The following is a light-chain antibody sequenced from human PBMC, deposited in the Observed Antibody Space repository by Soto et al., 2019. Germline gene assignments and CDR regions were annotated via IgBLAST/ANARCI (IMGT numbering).Light chain of an antibody. J-gene: IGKJ5*01. CDR3: QQYSNWPPIT. V-gene: IGKV3-15*01. CDR2: DTS. Sequence: ETVITQSPATLSVSPGERATLACRASQSVSSKLAWYQQKPGQAPRLLIYDTSTRATGIPARFSGSGSGTEFTLTINSLQSEDFAVYYCQQYSNWPPITFGQGTRLEI. CDR1: QSVSSK.